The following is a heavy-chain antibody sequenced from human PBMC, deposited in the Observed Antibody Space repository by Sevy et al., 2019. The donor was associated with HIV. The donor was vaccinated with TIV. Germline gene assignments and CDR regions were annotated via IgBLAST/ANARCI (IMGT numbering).Heavy chain of an antibody. CDR1: GFTFTTHA. CDR2: IYSDETT. V-gene: IGHV3-66*01. J-gene: IGHJ4*02. Sequence: GGSLRLSCAASGFTFTTHAMHWVRQAPGKGLEGVSVIYSDETTYHADSVKDRFTISRDNSKNMLYLQMSSLRAEDTAIYYCARGKSGYGYALNYWGQGTLVTVSS. D-gene: IGHD5-18*01. CDR3: ARGKSGYGYALNY.